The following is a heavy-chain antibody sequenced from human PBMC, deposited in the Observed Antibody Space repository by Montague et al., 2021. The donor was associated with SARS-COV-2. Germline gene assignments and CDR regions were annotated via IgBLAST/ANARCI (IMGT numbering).Heavy chain of an antibody. D-gene: IGHD6-13*01. Sequence: SETLSLTCTVSGGSISSSSYFWGWIRQPPGKGLEWIGSLYYSGSTYYNPSLKSRVTISVDTSKNQFSLKLSSVTDADTAVYYCPRAFIAAAGTTSFDYWGQGTLVTVSS. CDR2: LYYSGST. V-gene: IGHV4-39*01. CDR3: PRAFIAAAGTTSFDY. CDR1: GGSISSSSYF. J-gene: IGHJ4*02.